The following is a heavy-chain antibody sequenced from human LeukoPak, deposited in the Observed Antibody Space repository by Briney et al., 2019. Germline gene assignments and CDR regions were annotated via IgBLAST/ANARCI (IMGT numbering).Heavy chain of an antibody. J-gene: IGHJ5*02. Sequence: GGSLRLSCAASGFTFSSYAMSWVRQAPGKGLEWVSAISGSGGSTYYADSVKGRFTISRDNSKNTLYLQMNSLRAEDTAVYYCAKQGDFWSGTLNWFDPWGQGTLVTVSS. V-gene: IGHV3-23*01. CDR1: GFTFSSYA. CDR3: AKQGDFWSGTLNWFDP. CDR2: ISGSGGST. D-gene: IGHD3-3*01.